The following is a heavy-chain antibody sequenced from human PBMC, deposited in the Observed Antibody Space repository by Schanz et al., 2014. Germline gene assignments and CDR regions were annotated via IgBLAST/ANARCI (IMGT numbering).Heavy chain of an antibody. CDR3: ARGGYSSGWYGRDIAHFDY. V-gene: IGHV1-18*01. D-gene: IGHD6-19*01. J-gene: IGHJ4*02. Sequence: QVQLVQSGAEAKKPGASVKVSCKASGYTFTSYGINWVRQAPGQGLEWMGWISAYNGSTNYAQKLQGRVTMTTDTSTSTADMELRSLISDDTTVYYCARGGYSSGWYGRDIAHFDYWGQGTLVTVSS. CDR1: GYTFTSYG. CDR2: ISAYNGST.